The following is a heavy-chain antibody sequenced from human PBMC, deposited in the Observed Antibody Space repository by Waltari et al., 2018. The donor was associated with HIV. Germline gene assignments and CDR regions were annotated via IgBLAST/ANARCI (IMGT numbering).Heavy chain of an antibody. V-gene: IGHV4-39*01. CDR2: TIYSGST. J-gene: IGHJ5*01. CDR1: GPSISSRRYY. D-gene: IGHD3-10*01. Sequence: QLLLQESGPGLVRPSETLSLTCTVTGPSISSRRYYWGWVRQPPGKGLEWIVSTIYSGSTYNNPSLKIGVAISIDTSRNQFSRNLTSVTATDTALYYCARHDGTSYYFGSDMNPRPFSFWFASWGQGILVTVSS. CDR3: ARHDGTSYYFGSDMNPRPFSFWFAS.